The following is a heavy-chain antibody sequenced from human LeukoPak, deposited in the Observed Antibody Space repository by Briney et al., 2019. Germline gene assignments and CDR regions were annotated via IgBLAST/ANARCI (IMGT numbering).Heavy chain of an antibody. Sequence: SETLSLTCTVSGGSISSYYWSWIRQPPGKGLEWIGYIYYSGSTNYNPSLKSRVTISVDTSKNQFSLKLSSVTAADTAVYYCARVGPNCSGGSCTDYWGQGTLVTVSS. CDR1: GGSISSYY. V-gene: IGHV4-59*01. D-gene: IGHD2-15*01. CDR2: IYYSGST. CDR3: ARVGPNCSGGSCTDY. J-gene: IGHJ4*02.